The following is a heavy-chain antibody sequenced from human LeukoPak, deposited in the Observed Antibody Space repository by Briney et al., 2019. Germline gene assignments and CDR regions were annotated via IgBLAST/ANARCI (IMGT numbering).Heavy chain of an antibody. CDR3: PRAWYYDSSGYYEYYFDY. CDR1: GFTLSNAW. J-gene: IGHJ4*02. Sequence: GGSLRLSCAASGFTLSNAWMSWVRQAPGRGLEWVGRIKSKTDGGTTDYAAPVKGRYTISRDDSKNTLYLQMNSLKTEDTAVYYCPRAWYYDSSGYYEYYFDYWGQGTLVTVSS. V-gene: IGHV3-15*01. D-gene: IGHD3-22*01. CDR2: IKSKTDGGTT.